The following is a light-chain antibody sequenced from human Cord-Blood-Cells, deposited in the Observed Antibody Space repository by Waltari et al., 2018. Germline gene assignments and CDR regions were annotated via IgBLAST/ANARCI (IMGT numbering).Light chain of an antibody. J-gene: IGKJ2*01. CDR2: GAS. V-gene: IGKV3-15*01. Sequence: EIVMTQSPATLSVSQGERATTSCRASKSFSSNLAWYQQKPCQAPRLLIYGASTRATGIPARFSGSGSGTEFTLTISSLQSEDFAVYYCQQYNNWPYTFGQGTKLEIK. CDR3: QQYNNWPYT. CDR1: KSFSSN.